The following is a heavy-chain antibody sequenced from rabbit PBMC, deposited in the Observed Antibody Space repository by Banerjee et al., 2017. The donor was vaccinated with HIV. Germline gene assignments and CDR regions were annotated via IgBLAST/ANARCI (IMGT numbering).Heavy chain of an antibody. V-gene: IGHV1S47*01. CDR2: IYTDSDGT. Sequence: QEQLEESGGGLVQPEGSLTLTCKASGSDISSNAMCWVRQAPGKGLELIACIYTDSDGTWYASWVNGRFTITRSASLNTVTLQMTSLTAADTATYFCARESGYAGYVGLWGQGTLVTVS. CDR3: ARESGYAGYVGL. CDR1: GSDISSNA. J-gene: IGHJ4*01. D-gene: IGHD7-1*01.